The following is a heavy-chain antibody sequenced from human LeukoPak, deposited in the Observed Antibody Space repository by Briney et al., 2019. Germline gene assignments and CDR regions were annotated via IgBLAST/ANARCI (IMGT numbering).Heavy chain of an antibody. Sequence: SETLSLTCTVSGGSISSGVYYWSWIRQHPGKGLEWIGYIYYSGSTYYNPSLKSRVTISVDTSKNQFSLKLSSVTAADTAVYYCARSYCSSTSCSPYYYYYMDVWGKGTTVTVSS. CDR2: IYYSGST. CDR3: ARSYCSSTSCSPYYYYYMDV. V-gene: IGHV4-31*03. D-gene: IGHD2-2*01. CDR1: GGSISSGVYY. J-gene: IGHJ6*03.